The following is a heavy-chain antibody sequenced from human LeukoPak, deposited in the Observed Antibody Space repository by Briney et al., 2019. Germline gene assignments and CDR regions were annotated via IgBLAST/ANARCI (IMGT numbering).Heavy chain of an antibody. D-gene: IGHD6-19*01. Sequence: GGSLRLSCAVSGLTFSRYAMSWVRQAPGKGLEWVSAISESGSGTYYADSVKGRFTISRDNSKDTLSLQMNSLRAEDTAVYYCAKDSHLPEVWRWDYWGQGTLVTVSS. CDR1: GLTFSRYA. V-gene: IGHV3-23*01. CDR3: AKDSHLPEVWRWDY. CDR2: ISESGSGT. J-gene: IGHJ4*02.